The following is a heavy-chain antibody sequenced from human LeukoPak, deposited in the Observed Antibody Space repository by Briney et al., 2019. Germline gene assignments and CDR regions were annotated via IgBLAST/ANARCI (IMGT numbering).Heavy chain of an antibody. Sequence: ASVKVSCKASGYTFPSYGISWVRQAPGQGLEGMGWISAYNGKTKYAQKVQGRVTMTTDTSTSTAYMELRSLRSDDTDVYYCARDITIPRYYGMDVWGQGTTVTVSS. CDR3: ARDITIPRYYGMDV. CDR1: GYTFPSYG. J-gene: IGHJ6*02. CDR2: ISAYNGKT. D-gene: IGHD3-3*01. V-gene: IGHV1-18*01.